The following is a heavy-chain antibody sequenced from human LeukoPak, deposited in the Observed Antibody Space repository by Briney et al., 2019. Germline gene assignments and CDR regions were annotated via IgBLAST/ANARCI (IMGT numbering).Heavy chain of an antibody. CDR1: GGSFSGYY. CDR3: ARAVVVERLIDY. Sequence: PSETLSLTCAVYGGSFSGYYWSWIRQPPGKGLEWIGEINHSGSTNYNPSLKSRVTISVDTSKNQFSLKLSSVTAADTAVYYCARAVVVERLIDYWGQGTLVTVSS. CDR2: INHSGST. V-gene: IGHV4-34*01. D-gene: IGHD2-15*01. J-gene: IGHJ4*02.